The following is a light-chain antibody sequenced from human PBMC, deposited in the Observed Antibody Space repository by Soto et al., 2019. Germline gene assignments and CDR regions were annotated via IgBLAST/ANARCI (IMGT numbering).Light chain of an antibody. CDR2: GAS. CDR1: QSVSSN. J-gene: IGKJ5*01. Sequence: EIVVTQSPIPLSVSPGERATLSCRASQSVSSNLAWYQQKPGQAPRLLIYGASTRATGIPARFSGSGSGTEFTLTISSLQSEDFAVYYCQQYNDWPPRITFGQGTRLEIK. V-gene: IGKV3-15*01. CDR3: QQYNDWPPRIT.